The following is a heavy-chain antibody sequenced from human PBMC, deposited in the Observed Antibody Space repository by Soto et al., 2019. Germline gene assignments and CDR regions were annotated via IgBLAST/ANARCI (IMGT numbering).Heavy chain of an antibody. CDR2: FDPEDGET. V-gene: IGHV1-24*01. Sequence: QVQLVHSGAEVKKPGASVKVSCKVSGYTLTELSMHWVRQAPGKGLEWMGGFDPEDGETIYAKKFQGRVTMTEETSTDTAYMELSSLRSEDTAVYYCATDPISIAASDAFDIWGQGTMVTVSS. J-gene: IGHJ3*02. D-gene: IGHD6-6*01. CDR1: GYTLTELS. CDR3: ATDPISIAASDAFDI.